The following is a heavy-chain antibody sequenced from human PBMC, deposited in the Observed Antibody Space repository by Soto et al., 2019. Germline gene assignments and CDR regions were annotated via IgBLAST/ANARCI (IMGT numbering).Heavy chain of an antibody. CDR2: ICHGGST. J-gene: IGHJ5*02. CDR1: GYSISSGYY. Sequence: ETLSLTCAVSGYSISSGYYLGWLRQPPGKGLDCIGSICHGGSTYYNPSLNSRVTLSIDMTNNHVSLILNSVTAADTAVYYCARVGPWVPYYYDSSPYNFENWFDPWGQGTMVTVSS. V-gene: IGHV4-38-2*01. D-gene: IGHD3-22*01. CDR3: ARVGPWVPYYYDSSPYNFENWFDP.